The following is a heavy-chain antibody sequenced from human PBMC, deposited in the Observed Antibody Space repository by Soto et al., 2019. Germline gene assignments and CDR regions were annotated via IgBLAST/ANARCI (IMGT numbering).Heavy chain of an antibody. V-gene: IGHV2-5*02. J-gene: IGHJ4*02. CDR3: ARSKYSISSFDY. D-gene: IGHD6-6*01. Sequence: SGPTLVNPTQPLTLTCPFSGFSLSTDDVGVGWIRQPPGKALDWLAVIYWDDDKRYSPSLKSRLTITKDTSKNQVLLTMTNMDPVDTATYFCARSKYSISSFDYWGQGALVTVSS. CDR2: IYWDDDK. CDR1: GFSLSTDDVG.